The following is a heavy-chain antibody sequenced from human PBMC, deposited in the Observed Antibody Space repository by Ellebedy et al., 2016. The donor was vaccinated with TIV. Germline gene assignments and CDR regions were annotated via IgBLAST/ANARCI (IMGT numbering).Heavy chain of an antibody. Sequence: ESLKISXTVSGVSIRSSLYYWGWLRQPPGKGLEWVGSLFHSGSTYYNPSLKSRVTISDDTSNNQFSLRLTSVTAADTAVYYCATYRGAIDSFDIWGQGTLVTVSS. CDR1: GVSIRSSLYY. J-gene: IGHJ3*02. CDR3: ATYRGAIDSFDI. D-gene: IGHD3-10*01. CDR2: LFHSGST. V-gene: IGHV4-39*01.